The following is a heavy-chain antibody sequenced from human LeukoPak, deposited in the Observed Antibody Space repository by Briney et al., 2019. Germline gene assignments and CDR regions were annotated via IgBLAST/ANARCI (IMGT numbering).Heavy chain of an antibody. CDR3: ARGNYGSGSYYVVDFDY. D-gene: IGHD3-10*01. V-gene: IGHV4-59*01. CDR1: NDSIRNYY. J-gene: IGHJ4*02. CDR2: IYHTGNT. Sequence: SETLSLTCSVSNDSIRNYYWSWIRQPPGKALEWIGYIYHTGNTNYNPSLKSRLTMSIATSKNQFSLNLNSVTAADTAVYYCARGNYGSGSYYVVDFDYWGQGTLVTVSS.